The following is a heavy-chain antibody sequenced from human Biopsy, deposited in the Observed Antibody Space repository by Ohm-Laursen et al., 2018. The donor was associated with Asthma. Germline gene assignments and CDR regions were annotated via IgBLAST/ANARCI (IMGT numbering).Heavy chain of an antibody. CDR1: GLTFGEYC. CDR2: IKHDGSEK. V-gene: IGHV3-7*01. D-gene: IGHD2-21*01. J-gene: IGHJ1*01. CDR3: TRTFLLWSPYHAEHYQL. Sequence: SLRLSCAASGLTFGEYCMSWVRQVPGKGLEWVANIKHDGSEKNHVDSLKGRFTISRDNAKNLLFLQMNSLRAEDTAVYYCTRTFLLWSPYHAEHYQLWGQGTLVTVSS.